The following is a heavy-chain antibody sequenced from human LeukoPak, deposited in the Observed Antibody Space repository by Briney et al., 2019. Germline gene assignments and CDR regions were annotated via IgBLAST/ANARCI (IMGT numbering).Heavy chain of an antibody. V-gene: IGHV3-53*01. CDR3: ARNNGGREVVGDWFDP. Sequence: GGSLRLSCAASGFTVSSNYMSWVRQAPGKGLEWVSVIYSGGDTYYADSVKGRFTISRDKSKNTLYLQMNSLRAEDTAVYYCARNNGGREVVGDWFDPWGQGTLVTVSS. D-gene: IGHD1-26*01. CDR2: IYSGGDT. J-gene: IGHJ5*02. CDR1: GFTVSSNY.